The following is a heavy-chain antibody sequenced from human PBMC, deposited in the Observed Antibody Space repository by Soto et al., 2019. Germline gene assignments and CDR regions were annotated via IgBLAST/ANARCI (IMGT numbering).Heavy chain of an antibody. CDR1: GYTFTSYG. CDR3: ARGGYCSSTSCYSRSLYYYGMDV. Sequence: GASVKVSCKASGYTFTSYGISWVRQAPGQGLEWMGWISAYNGNTNYAQKLQGRVTMTTDTSTSTAYMELRSLRSDDTAVYYCARGGYCSSTSCYSRSLYYYGMDVWGQGTTVTVSS. CDR2: ISAYNGNT. J-gene: IGHJ6*02. V-gene: IGHV1-18*01. D-gene: IGHD2-2*02.